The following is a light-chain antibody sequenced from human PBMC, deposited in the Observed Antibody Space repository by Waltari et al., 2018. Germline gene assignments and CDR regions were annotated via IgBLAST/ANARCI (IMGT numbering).Light chain of an antibody. J-gene: IGKJ1*01. V-gene: IGKV4-1*01. CDR2: WAA. CDR1: QNLSYSPKPTNY. Sequence: DIVMTQSPDSLAVSLGERATINCKSSQNLSYSPKPTNYLGWYQQKPGQPPKLIIYWAAIREYGVADRFSGSGSGTEFTLTISSLQAEDVAVYYFLQYYTFPRTFGQGTKVEIK. CDR3: LQYYTFPRT.